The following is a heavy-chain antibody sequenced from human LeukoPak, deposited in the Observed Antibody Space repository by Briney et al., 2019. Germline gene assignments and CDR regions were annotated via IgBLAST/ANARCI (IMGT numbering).Heavy chain of an antibody. CDR2: IYYSGST. J-gene: IGHJ4*02. D-gene: IGHD5-12*01. Sequence: SETLSLTCTVSGGSISSYYWSWIRQPPGKGLEWIGYIYYSGSTYYNPSLKSRVTISVDTSKNQFSLKLSSVTAADTAVYYCARKRVATISYFDYWGQGTLVTVSS. CDR1: GGSISSYY. CDR3: ARKRVATISYFDY. V-gene: IGHV4-59*06.